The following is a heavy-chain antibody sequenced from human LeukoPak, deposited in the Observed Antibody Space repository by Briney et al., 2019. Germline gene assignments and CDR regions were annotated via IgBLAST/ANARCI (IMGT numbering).Heavy chain of an antibody. V-gene: IGHV4-34*01. D-gene: IGHD1-14*01. J-gene: IGHJ3*02. CDR2: INDSGST. CDR3: ARGRRGSQRAFDI. CDR1: GGSFSGYY. Sequence: SETLSLTCAVYGGSFSGYYWSWIRQPPGKGLEWIGEINDSGSTNYNPSLKSRVTISVDTSKNQFSLKLSSVTAADTAVYYCARGRRGSQRAFDIWGQGTMVTVSS.